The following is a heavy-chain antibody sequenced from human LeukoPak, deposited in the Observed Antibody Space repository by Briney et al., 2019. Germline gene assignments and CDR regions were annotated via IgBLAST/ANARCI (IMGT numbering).Heavy chain of an antibody. CDR1: GYTFTGYY. D-gene: IGHD1-26*01. V-gene: IGHV1-2*04. Sequence: ASVKVSCKASGYTFTGYYMHWVRQAPGQGLEWMGWINPNSGGTNYAQKFQGWVTMTRDTSISTAYMELSRLRSDDTAVYYCAGDRSGSYLAFDIWGQGTMVTVSS. J-gene: IGHJ3*02. CDR2: INPNSGGT. CDR3: AGDRSGSYLAFDI.